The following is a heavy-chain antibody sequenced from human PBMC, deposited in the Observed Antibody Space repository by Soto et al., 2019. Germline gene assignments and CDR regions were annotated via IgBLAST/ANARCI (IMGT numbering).Heavy chain of an antibody. CDR2: SSAYNGNT. J-gene: IGHJ4*02. Sequence: QVQLVQSGAEVKKPGASVKVSCKASGYTFTSYAISWVRQAPGQGIEWMGWSSAYNGNTNYAQKLQARVTMPTDTSTSTAHMALRSLRSDDTAVYYWARDLPPVDCWGQGTLGTVSS. V-gene: IGHV1-18*01. CDR1: GYTFTSYA. CDR3: ARDLPPVDC.